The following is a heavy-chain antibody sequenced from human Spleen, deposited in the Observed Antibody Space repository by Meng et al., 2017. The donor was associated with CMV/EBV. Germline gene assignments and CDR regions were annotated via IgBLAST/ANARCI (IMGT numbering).Heavy chain of an antibody. D-gene: IGHD3-3*01. CDR1: TFTGYY. V-gene: IGHV1-2*02. J-gene: IGHJ4*02. CDR2: INPNSGGT. Sequence: TFTGYYMHWVRQAPGQGLEWMGWINPNSGGTNYAQKFQGRVTMTRDTSISTAYMELSRLRSDDTAVYYCATSNVLRFLEWLEDYFDYWGQGTLVTVSS. CDR3: ATSNVLRFLEWLEDYFDY.